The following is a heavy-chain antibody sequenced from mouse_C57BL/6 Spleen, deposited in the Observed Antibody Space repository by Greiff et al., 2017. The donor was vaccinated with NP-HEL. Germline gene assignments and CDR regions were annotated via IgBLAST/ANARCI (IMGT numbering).Heavy chain of an antibody. V-gene: IGHV1-64*01. CDR3: ARGGAQAIHFDY. D-gene: IGHD3-2*02. Sequence: QVQLQQPEAELVKPGASVKLSCKASGYTFTSYWMHWVKQRPGQGLEWIGMIHPNSGSTNYNEKFKSKATLTVDKSSSTAYMQLSSLTSEDSAVYYCARGGAQAIHFDYWGQGTTLTVSS. J-gene: IGHJ2*01. CDR2: IHPNSGST. CDR1: GYTFTSYW.